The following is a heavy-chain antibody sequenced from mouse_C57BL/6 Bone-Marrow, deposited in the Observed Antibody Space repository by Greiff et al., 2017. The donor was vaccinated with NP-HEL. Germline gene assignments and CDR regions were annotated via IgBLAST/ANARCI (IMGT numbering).Heavy chain of an antibody. CDR1: GFTFSSYG. D-gene: IGHD2-4*01. CDR2: ISSGGSYT. J-gene: IGHJ3*01. V-gene: IGHV5-6*02. CDR3: ASPYDYDVAWFAY. Sequence: EVKLVESGGDLVKPGGSLQLSCAASGFTFSSYGMSWVRQTPDKRLEWVATISSGGSYTYYPDSVKGRFTISRDNAKNTLYLQMSSLKSEDTAMYYCASPYDYDVAWFAYWGQGTLVTVSA.